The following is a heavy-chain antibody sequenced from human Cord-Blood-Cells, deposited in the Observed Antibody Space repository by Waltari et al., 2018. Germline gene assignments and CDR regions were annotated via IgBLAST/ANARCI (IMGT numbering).Heavy chain of an antibody. D-gene: IGHD2-2*01. J-gene: IGHJ5*02. CDR1: GYTFTGYY. CDR2: INPNSGGT. V-gene: IGHV1-2*02. Sequence: QVQLVQSGAEVKKPGASVQVSCKASGYTFTGYYMHWVRQAPGTGLEWMGWINPNSGGTNYAQKFQGRVTMTRDTSISTAYMELSRLRSDDTAVYYCAREQRIVVVPAAPAWFDPWGQGTLVTVSS. CDR3: AREQRIVVVPAAPAWFDP.